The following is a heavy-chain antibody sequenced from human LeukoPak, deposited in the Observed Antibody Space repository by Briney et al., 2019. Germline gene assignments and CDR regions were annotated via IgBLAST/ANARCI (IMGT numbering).Heavy chain of an antibody. CDR3: ARVGYTDTWYSSPPFDY. CDR2: IYSGGST. CDR1: GFTVSSNY. Sequence: PGGSLRLSCAVSGFTVSSNYMNWVRQPPGKGLEWVSIIYSGGSTYYADSVKGRFTISRDNSKNILYLQMNSLRAEDTALYYCARVGYTDTWYSSPPFDYWGQGTLVTVSS. D-gene: IGHD2-15*01. J-gene: IGHJ4*02. V-gene: IGHV3-66*01.